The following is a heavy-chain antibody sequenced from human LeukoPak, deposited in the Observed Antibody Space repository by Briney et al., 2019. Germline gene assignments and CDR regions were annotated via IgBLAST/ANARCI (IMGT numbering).Heavy chain of an antibody. CDR2: ISGSGGST. V-gene: IGHV3-23*01. D-gene: IGHD4-23*01. J-gene: IGHJ4*02. CDR1: GFTFSSYA. Sequence: VGSLRLSCAASGFTFSSYAMSWVRQAPGKGLEWVSAISGSGGSTYYADSVKGRFTISRDNSKNTLYLQMNSLRAEDTAVYYCARDRYGANSPFDYWGQGTLVTVSS. CDR3: ARDRYGANSPFDY.